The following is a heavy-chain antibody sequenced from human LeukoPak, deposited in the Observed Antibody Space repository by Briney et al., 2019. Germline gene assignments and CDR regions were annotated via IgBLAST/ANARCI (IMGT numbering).Heavy chain of an antibody. D-gene: IGHD2-15*01. CDR3: ARGGGYYPIDY. CDR2: LYSDGRT. Sequence: GGSLRLSCAASKFIFSDYYMNWVRQAPGKGLEWVSVLYSDGRTYYADSVKGRFTISRDTSKNTLYLQVNSLRAEDTAVYYCARGGGYYPIDYWGQGTLVTVSS. V-gene: IGHV3-53*01. J-gene: IGHJ4*02. CDR1: KFIFSDYY.